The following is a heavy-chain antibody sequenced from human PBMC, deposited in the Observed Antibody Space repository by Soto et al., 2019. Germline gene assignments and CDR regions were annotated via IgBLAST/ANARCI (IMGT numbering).Heavy chain of an antibody. V-gene: IGHV1-18*01. CDR3: AQLSVVTTFYYDYYYMEV. CDR2: ISAYNGNT. D-gene: IGHD2-21*02. CDR1: GYTFTSYG. Sequence: ASVKVSCKASGYTFTSYGISWVRQAPGQGLEWRGWISAYNGNTNYAQKLQGRVTMTTDTSTSTAYMELRSLRSDDTAVYYCAQLSVVTTFYYDYYYMEVWGKGTPVTVSS. J-gene: IGHJ6*03.